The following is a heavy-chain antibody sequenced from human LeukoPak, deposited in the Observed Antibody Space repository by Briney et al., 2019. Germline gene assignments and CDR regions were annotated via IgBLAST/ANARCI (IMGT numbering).Heavy chain of an antibody. CDR1: GFTFIRYG. D-gene: IGHD1-26*01. CDR2: ISYDGSDK. V-gene: IGHV3-30*18. J-gene: IGHJ4*02. Sequence: SGRSLRLSCAASGFTFIRYGMHWVRHAPGKGLEWVAVISYDGSDKYYADSVKGRFTISRDNSKNTLYLEMNSLRAEDTAVYYCAKGPVSGFRSPFDSWGQGTLVTVSS. CDR3: AKGPVSGFRSPFDS.